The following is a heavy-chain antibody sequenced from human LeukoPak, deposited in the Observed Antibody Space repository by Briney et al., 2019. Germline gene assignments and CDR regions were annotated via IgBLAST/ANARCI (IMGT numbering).Heavy chain of an antibody. CDR3: ARDCQRVAGSTSCSSY. CDR2: IKQDGSEK. V-gene: IGHV3-7*01. D-gene: IGHD2-2*01. CDR1: GFTFSSYW. J-gene: IGHJ4*02. Sequence: GGSLRLSCAASGFTFSSYWMSWVRQAPGKGLEWVANIKQDGSEKYYVDSVKGRFTISRDNAMNSLYLQMNSLRAEDTAVYYCARDCQRVAGSTSCSSYWGQGTLVTVSS.